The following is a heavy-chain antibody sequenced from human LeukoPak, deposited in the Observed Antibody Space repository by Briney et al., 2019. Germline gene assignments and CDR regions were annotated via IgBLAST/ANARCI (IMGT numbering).Heavy chain of an antibody. CDR2: VSGSGGIT. V-gene: IGHV3-23*01. J-gene: IGHJ4*02. CDR3: AKDSAAAGGGGY. CDR1: GFTFGGYA. Sequence: GGSLRLSCAASGFTFGGYAMSWVRQAPGKGLEWVSVVSGSGGITYYADTVKGRFTISRDNSKNTLYLQMNSLRAEDTAVYYCAKDSAAAGGGGYWGQGTLVTVSS. D-gene: IGHD6-13*01.